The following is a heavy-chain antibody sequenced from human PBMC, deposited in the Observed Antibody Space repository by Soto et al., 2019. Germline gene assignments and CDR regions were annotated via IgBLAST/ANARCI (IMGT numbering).Heavy chain of an antibody. V-gene: IGHV3-66*01. D-gene: IGHD2-21*02. J-gene: IGHJ4*02. CDR2: IHSGGNT. Sequence: EVQLVESGGGLVQPGGSLRLSCAVSGFSVSSPFMNWVRQATGKGLEWVAVIHSGGNTFYGDSVKGRYTISRDNSKNMVCLQMTSLRGEDTAVYFCARALVTSPPRTFAYWGQGTLVTVSS. CDR3: ARALVTSPPRTFAY. CDR1: GFSVSSPF.